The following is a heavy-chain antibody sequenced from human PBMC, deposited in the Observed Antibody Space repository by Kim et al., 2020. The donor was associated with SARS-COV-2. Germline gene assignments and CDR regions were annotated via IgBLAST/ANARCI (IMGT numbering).Heavy chain of an antibody. J-gene: IGHJ5*02. V-gene: IGHV4-4*02. CDR3: AILAAAGLHNWFDP. D-gene: IGHD6-13*01. Sequence: NPSLKSRVTISVDKSKNQFSLKLSSVTAADTAVYYCAILAAAGLHNWFDPWGQGTLVTVSS.